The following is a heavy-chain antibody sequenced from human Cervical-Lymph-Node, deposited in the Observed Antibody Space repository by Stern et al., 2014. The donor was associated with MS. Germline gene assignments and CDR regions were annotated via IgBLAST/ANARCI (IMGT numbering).Heavy chain of an antibody. V-gene: IGHV1-69*01. CDR1: GETFSSDA. D-gene: IGHD6-13*01. Sequence: VQLVESGAEVKKPGSSVKVSCKSSGETFSSDAISRVRQAPGQGLEWMGGIIPMTEIANYAQKFQGRVTITADEATRTAYMDLSGLRSDDTAVYYCARGGSSWYSDFWGQGTLVTVSS. CDR3: ARGGSSWYSDF. J-gene: IGHJ4*02. CDR2: IIPMTEIA.